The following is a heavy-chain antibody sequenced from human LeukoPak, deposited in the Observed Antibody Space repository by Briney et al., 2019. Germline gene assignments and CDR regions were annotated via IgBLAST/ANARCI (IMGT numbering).Heavy chain of an antibody. CDR3: ARDSAIGAADY. V-gene: IGHV3-30-3*01. CDR2: ISYDGSNK. Sequence: PGGSLRLSCAASGFTFSSYAMHWVRQAPGKGLEWVAVISYDGSNKYYADSVKGRFTISRDNSKNTLYLQMNSLRAEDTAVYYCARDSAIGAADYWGQGTLVTVSS. CDR1: GFTFSSYA. J-gene: IGHJ4*02. D-gene: IGHD6-13*01.